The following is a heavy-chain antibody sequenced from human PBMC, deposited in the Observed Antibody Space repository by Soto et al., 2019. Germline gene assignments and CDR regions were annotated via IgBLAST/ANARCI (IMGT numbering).Heavy chain of an antibody. V-gene: IGHV1-69*08. CDR1: GGTFSSYT. CDR2: IIPILGIA. Sequence: QVQLVQSGAEVKKPGSSVKVSCKASGGTFSSYTISWVRQAPGQGLEWMGRIIPILGIANYAQKFQGRVTITADKSTSTAYMELSSLRSEDTAVYYCARDIVATSRGDYWGPGTLVTVSS. J-gene: IGHJ4*02. D-gene: IGHD5-12*01. CDR3: ARDIVATSRGDY.